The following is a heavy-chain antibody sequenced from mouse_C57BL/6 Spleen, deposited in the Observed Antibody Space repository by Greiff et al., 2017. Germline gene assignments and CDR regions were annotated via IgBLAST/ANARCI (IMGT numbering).Heavy chain of an antibody. CDR1: GFTFSDFY. J-gene: IGHJ4*01. V-gene: IGHV7-1*01. CDR3: ARDAGGD. Sequence: EVKVVESGGGLVQSGRSLRLSCATSGFTFSDFYMEWVRQAPGKGLEWIAASRNKANDYTTEYSASVKGRFIVSRDTSQSILYLQMNALRAEDTAIYYCARDAGGDWGQGTSVTVSS. CDR2: SRNKANDYTT.